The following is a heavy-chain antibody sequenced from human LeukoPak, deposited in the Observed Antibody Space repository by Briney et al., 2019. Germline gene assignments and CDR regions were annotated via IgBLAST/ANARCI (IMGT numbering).Heavy chain of an antibody. CDR3: ALHCSSTSCQGY. Sequence: GGSLRLSCAASGFTFSSYGMHWVRQAPGKGLEWVAFIRYDGSNKYYADSVKGRFTISRDNSKNTLYLQMNSLRAEDTAMYYCALHCSSTSCQGYWGQGTLVTVSS. J-gene: IGHJ4*02. CDR1: GFTFSSYG. D-gene: IGHD2-2*01. V-gene: IGHV3-30*02. CDR2: IRYDGSNK.